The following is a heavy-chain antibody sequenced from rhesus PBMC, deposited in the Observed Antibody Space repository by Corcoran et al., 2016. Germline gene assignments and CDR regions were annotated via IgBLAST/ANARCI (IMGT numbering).Heavy chain of an antibody. V-gene: IGHV3-184*01. Sequence: EVRLVESGGGLVQPGGSLRLSCAASGFTFSDYYMYWVRQAPGKGLGWVGFIRHKAYGGTAEYAAYVKGRFTISRDDSKSIAYLQMSSLKTENTAVYYCTTGLITYFDYWGQGVLVTVSS. D-gene: IGHD3-34*01. CDR3: TTGLITYFDY. CDR2: IRHKAYGGTA. CDR1: GFTFSDYY. J-gene: IGHJ4*01.